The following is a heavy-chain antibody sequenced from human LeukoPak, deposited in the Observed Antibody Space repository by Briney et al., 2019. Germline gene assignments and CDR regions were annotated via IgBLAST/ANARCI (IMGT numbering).Heavy chain of an antibody. CDR2: IYSGGTT. V-gene: IGHV3-66*01. CDR3: ARLYSSSWFDY. Sequence: GGSLRLSCAASGFTVSSNYMSWVRQAPGKGLEWVSVIYSGGTTYYADSVKGRFTISRDNSKNTLYLQMNSLRAEDTAVYYCARLYSSSWFDYWGHGTLVTVSS. D-gene: IGHD6-13*01. J-gene: IGHJ4*01. CDR1: GFTVSSNY.